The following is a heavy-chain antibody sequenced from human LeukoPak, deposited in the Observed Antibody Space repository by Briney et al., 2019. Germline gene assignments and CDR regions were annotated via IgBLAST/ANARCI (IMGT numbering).Heavy chain of an antibody. Sequence: PSESLALTCNVSGGSISSYYWSWIRQPRGKGLEWIGYIYYSGNTNYNPSLKSRVTISVDTSKNQVSLKVSSVTAADAAVYYCARLRTGAFDIWGQGTMVTVSS. V-gene: IGHV4-59*08. CDR3: ARLRTGAFDI. CDR2: IYYSGNT. J-gene: IGHJ3*02. D-gene: IGHD1-14*01. CDR1: GGSISSYY.